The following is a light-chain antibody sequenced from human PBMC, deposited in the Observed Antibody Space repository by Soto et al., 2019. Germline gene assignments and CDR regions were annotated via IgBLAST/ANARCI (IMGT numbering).Light chain of an antibody. CDR2: EVT. CDR1: TNDVGTYNF. V-gene: IGLV2-8*01. CDR3: SSYAGTNAVL. Sequence: QSGLTQPPSASGSPGQSVTISCTGTTNDVGTYNFVSWYQQHPGRAPKLILYEVTKRPSGVPDRFSGSKSDNTASLTVSGLQAEDEADYYCSSYAGTNAVLFGGGTQRTVL. J-gene: IGLJ2*01.